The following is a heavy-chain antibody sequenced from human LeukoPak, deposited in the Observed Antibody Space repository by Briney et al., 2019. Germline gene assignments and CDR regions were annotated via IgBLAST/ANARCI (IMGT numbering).Heavy chain of an antibody. CDR3: AKDQLPPRY. Sequence: PGGSLRLSCAASGFTVSSNYMSWVRQAPGKGLEWVSAISGSGGSTYYADSVKGRFTISRDNSKNTLYLQMNSLRAEDTAVYYCAKDQLPPRYWGQGTLVTVSS. V-gene: IGHV3-23*01. CDR2: ISGSGGST. CDR1: GFTVSSNY. J-gene: IGHJ4*02.